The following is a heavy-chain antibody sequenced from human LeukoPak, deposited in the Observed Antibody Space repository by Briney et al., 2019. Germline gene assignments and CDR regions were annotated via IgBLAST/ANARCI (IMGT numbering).Heavy chain of an antibody. Sequence: GGSLRLSCAASGFTFSSYGMHWVRQAPGKGLEWVAVIWYDGSNKYYADSVKGRFTISRDNSKNTLYLQMNSLGAEDTAVYYCAREEDYDFWSGEVYGMDVWGQGTTVTVSS. CDR3: AREEDYDFWSGEVYGMDV. J-gene: IGHJ6*02. CDR2: IWYDGSNK. D-gene: IGHD3-3*01. V-gene: IGHV3-33*01. CDR1: GFTFSSYG.